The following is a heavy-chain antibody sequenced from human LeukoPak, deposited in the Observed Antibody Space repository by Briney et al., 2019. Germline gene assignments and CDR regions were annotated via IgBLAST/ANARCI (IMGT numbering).Heavy chain of an antibody. J-gene: IGHJ4*02. D-gene: IGHD5-24*01. CDR3: ASVEMATIGLGY. V-gene: IGHV4-59*05. CDR1: GGSISSYY. Sequence: SETLSLTCTVSGGSISSYYWSWIRQPPGKGLEWIGSIYYSGSTYYNPSLKSRVTISVDTSKNQFSLKLSSVTAADTAVYYCASVEMATIGLGYWGQGTLVTVSS. CDR2: IYYSGST.